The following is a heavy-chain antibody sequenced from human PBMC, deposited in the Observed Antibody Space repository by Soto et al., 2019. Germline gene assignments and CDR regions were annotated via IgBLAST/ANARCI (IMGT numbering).Heavy chain of an antibody. CDR1: GGSISNYY. Sequence: SETRSLTCTVSGGSISNYYWSWIRQPPGKGLEWIGYIYYSGSTNYNPSLKRRVTISVDMSKNQFSLKLSSVTAADTAVYYCARRGESYFNSRFDPRGQGTLVTVS. CDR3: ARRGESYFNSRFDP. J-gene: IGHJ5*02. CDR2: IYYSGST. D-gene: IGHD1-26*01. V-gene: IGHV4-59*01.